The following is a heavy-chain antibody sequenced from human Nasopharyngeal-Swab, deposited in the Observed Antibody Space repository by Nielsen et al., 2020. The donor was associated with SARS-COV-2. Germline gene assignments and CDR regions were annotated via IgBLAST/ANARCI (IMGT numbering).Heavy chain of an antibody. CDR1: GFTFSSSA. D-gene: IGHD3-22*01. CDR3: ASPPLDSSGYYYGFHY. J-gene: IGHJ4*02. CDR2: ISYDGSNK. V-gene: IGHV3-30-3*01. Sequence: GESLKISCAASGFTFSSSAMRWVRRAPGKGLEWVAVISYDGSNKYFADSVKGRFTISRDNSKNTLYLQMNSLRAEDTAVYYCASPPLDSSGYYYGFHYWGRGTLVTVSS.